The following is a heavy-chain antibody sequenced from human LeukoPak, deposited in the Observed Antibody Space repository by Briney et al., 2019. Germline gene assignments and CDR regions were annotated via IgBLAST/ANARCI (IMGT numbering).Heavy chain of an antibody. D-gene: IGHD1-26*01. V-gene: IGHV1-69*05. Sequence: SVKVSCKASGGTFSSYAISWVRQAPGQGLEWMGGIIPIFGTANYAQKFQGRVTITTDESTSTAYMELSSLRSDGTAVYYCARDLGATLSYYYDMDVWGKGTTVTVSS. CDR1: GGTFSSYA. CDR3: ARDLGATLSYYYDMDV. CDR2: IIPIFGTA. J-gene: IGHJ6*03.